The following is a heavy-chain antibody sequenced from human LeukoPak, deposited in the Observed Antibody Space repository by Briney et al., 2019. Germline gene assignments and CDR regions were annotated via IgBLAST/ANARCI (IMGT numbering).Heavy chain of an antibody. J-gene: IGHJ4*02. V-gene: IGHV3-21*01. D-gene: IGHD3-22*01. Sequence: GGSLRLSCAASGFTFTSYAMNWVRQAPGKGLEWVSSISSSSRDINYADPVKGRFTISRDNAWNSLYLQMNSLRAEDTAVYYCARDSDSSGHYYMDYFDYWGQGALVTVSS. CDR1: GFTFTSYA. CDR3: ARDSDSSGHYYMDYFDY. CDR2: ISSSSRDI.